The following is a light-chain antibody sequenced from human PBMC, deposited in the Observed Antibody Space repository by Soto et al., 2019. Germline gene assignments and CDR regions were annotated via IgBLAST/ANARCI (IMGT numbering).Light chain of an antibody. V-gene: IGLV2-11*01. CDR3: CSYAGTYTGV. CDR1: SSDVGRYSY. CDR2: DVS. J-gene: IGLJ1*01. Sequence: QSALTQPRSVSGSPGQSVSISCTGISSDVGRYSYVSWYQQHPGKAPKLMIYDVSERPSGVPDRFSGSKSGNTASLTISGLQAVDEADYYCCSYAGTYTGVFGTGTKVTVL.